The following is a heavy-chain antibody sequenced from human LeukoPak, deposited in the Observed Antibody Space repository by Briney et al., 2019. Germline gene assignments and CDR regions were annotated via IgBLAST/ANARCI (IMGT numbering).Heavy chain of an antibody. V-gene: IGHV1-69*13. J-gene: IGHJ5*02. D-gene: IGHD2-2*01. CDR3: ARDRGCSSTSCRKNWFDP. CDR1: GYTFTSYA. CDR2: IIPIFGTA. Sequence: ASVKVSCKASGYTFTSYAISWVRQAPGQGLEWMGGIIPIFGTANYAQKFQGRVTITADESTSTAYMELSSLRSEDTAVYYCARDRGCSSTSCRKNWFDPWGQGTLVTVSS.